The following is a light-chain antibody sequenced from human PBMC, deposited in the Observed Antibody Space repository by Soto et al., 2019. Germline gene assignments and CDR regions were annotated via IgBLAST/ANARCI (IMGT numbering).Light chain of an antibody. CDR1: QSLIYRDGKTY. CDR3: FQGTTWPDLT. Sequence: DVVLTQSPLSLSVTLGQSASLSCRSSQSLIYRDGKTYLNWFHQRPGQSPRRLIYRVSNRDSGVPDRISGSRSGTDFTLTISRVEADDVGVYYCFQGTTWPDLTFGGGTKVEIK. V-gene: IGKV2-30*01. CDR2: RVS. J-gene: IGKJ4*01.